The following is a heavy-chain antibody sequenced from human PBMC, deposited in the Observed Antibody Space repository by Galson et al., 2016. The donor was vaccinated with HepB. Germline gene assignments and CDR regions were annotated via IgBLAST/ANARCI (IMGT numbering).Heavy chain of an antibody. CDR2: ISPSSRYK. D-gene: IGHD3-10*01. CDR1: GFTFRSCT. J-gene: IGHJ4*02. CDR3: ARAQGDTSGDDGHFDY. V-gene: IGHV3-21*01. Sequence: RLSCAASGFTFRSCTMNWVRQAPGKGLEWVSSISPSSRYKHWAGSLEGRFAISRDNARNSVFLHLNSLRAEDTAVYFCARAQGDTSGDDGHFDYWGQGTLVTVFS.